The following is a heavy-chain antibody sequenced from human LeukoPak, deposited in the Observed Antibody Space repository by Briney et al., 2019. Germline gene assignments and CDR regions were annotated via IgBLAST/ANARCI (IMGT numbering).Heavy chain of an antibody. Sequence: GGSLRLSCAASGFTFSSYSMNWVRQAPGKGLEWVSYISSSSSTIYYADSVKGRFTISRDNAKNSLYLQMNSLRAEDTAVYYCARDKWFGKDGMYYFDYWGQGTLVTVSS. V-gene: IGHV3-48*04. CDR2: ISSSSSTI. CDR3: ARDKWFGKDGMYYFDY. CDR1: GFTFSSYS. D-gene: IGHD3-10*01. J-gene: IGHJ4*02.